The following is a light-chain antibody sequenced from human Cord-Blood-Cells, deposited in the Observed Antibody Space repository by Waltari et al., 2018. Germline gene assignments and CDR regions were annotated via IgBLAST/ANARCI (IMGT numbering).Light chain of an antibody. CDR3: QQYNSYSWT. CDR2: KAS. CDR1: PSISSW. Sequence: IPMTQSPSTLSASVGDRATITCRASPSISSWVDWYHQEPGKAPKLLIYKASSLESGVPSMFSGSGSGTEVTLSISSLQPDDFATYYCQQYNSYSWTFGQGTKVEI. J-gene: IGKJ1*01. V-gene: IGKV1-5*03.